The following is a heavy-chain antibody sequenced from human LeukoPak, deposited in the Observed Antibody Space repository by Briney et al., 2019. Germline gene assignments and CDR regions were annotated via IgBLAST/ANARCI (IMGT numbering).Heavy chain of an antibody. D-gene: IGHD6-19*01. V-gene: IGHV4-61*08. CDR2: IYYSGST. CDR1: GGSISSGGYY. Sequence: SQTLSLTCTVSGGSISSGGYYWSWIRQPPGKGLEWIGYIYYSGSTNYNPSLKSRVTISVDTSKNQFSLKLSSVTAADTAVYYCARGGYSSGWYYNWFDPWGQGTLVTVSS. CDR3: ARGGYSSGWYYNWFDP. J-gene: IGHJ5*02.